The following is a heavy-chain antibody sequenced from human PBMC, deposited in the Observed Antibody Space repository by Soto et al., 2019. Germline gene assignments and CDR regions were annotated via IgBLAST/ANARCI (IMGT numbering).Heavy chain of an antibody. CDR2: ISYDGSNK. Sequence: GGSLRLSCAASGFTFSSYAMDWVRQAPGKGLDWVAVISYDGSNKYYADSVKGRFTISRDNSKNTLYLQMNSLRAEDTAVYYCARDHLPELNYDILTGSFDYWGQGTLVTVSS. V-gene: IGHV3-30-3*01. CDR1: GFTFSSYA. J-gene: IGHJ4*02. D-gene: IGHD3-9*01. CDR3: ARDHLPELNYDILTGSFDY.